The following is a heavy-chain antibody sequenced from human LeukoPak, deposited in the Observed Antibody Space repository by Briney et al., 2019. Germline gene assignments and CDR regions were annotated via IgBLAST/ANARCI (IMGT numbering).Heavy chain of an antibody. J-gene: IGHJ4*02. Sequence: ASVKVSCKASGYTFDGYYIHWVRQAPGQGLEWMGWINPDGGVTTYAQSFRGRVAMTRATSISTAYMELRSLRSDDTAVYYCARVDGYSYYSFDYWGQGTLVTVSS. CDR1: GYTFDGYY. V-gene: IGHV1-2*02. CDR2: INPDGGVT. D-gene: IGHD5-18*01. CDR3: ARVDGYSYYSFDY.